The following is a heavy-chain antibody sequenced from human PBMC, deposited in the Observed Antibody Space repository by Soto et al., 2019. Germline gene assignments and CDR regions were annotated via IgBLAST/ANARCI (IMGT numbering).Heavy chain of an antibody. J-gene: IGHJ6*02. Sequence: GGSLRLSCVGSGFTFSTYSINWVRQAPGKGLEWVSSISSRSDIYYADSVKGRFTISGDNAKNSVSLQMNSLRAEDTAVYYCAREYTAWPLAYGLDVWGQGTTVTVS. CDR3: AREYTAWPLAYGLDV. V-gene: IGHV3-21*01. D-gene: IGHD2-2*02. CDR1: GFTFSTYS. CDR2: ISSRSDI.